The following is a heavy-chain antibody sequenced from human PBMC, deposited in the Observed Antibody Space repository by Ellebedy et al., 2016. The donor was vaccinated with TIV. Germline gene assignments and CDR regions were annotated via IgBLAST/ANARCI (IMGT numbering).Heavy chain of an antibody. CDR3: ARQFTVTTGWFDP. CDR1: GGSFSGYY. V-gene: IGHV4-34*01. CDR2: INHSGST. Sequence: MPSETLSLTCAVYGGSFSGYYWSWIRQPPGKGLEWIGEINHSGSTNYNPSLKSRVTISVDTSKNQFSLKLSSVTAADTAVYYCARQFTVTTGWFDPWGQGTLVTVSS. D-gene: IGHD4-17*01. J-gene: IGHJ5*02.